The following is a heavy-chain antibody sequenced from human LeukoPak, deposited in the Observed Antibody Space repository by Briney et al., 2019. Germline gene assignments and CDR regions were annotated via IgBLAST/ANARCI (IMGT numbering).Heavy chain of an antibody. CDR2: ISSDGNT. J-gene: IGHJ4*02. CDR1: GGSISSGSFY. V-gene: IGHV4-39*01. Sequence: PSETLSLTCTVSGGSISSGSFYWAWVRQPPGEGLEWIGGISSDGNTYHNASLKSRITMSVDTSKNQFSLKLGAVTAADTATYSCARHLRGAVVHFDSWGQGSLVTVSS. CDR3: ARHLRGAVVHFDS. D-gene: IGHD2-15*01.